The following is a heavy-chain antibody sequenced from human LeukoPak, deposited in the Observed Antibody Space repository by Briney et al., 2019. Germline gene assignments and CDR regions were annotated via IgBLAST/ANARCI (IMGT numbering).Heavy chain of an antibody. CDR3: ARHFEFGVDYSMTFDI. V-gene: IGHV4-39*01. J-gene: IGHJ3*02. D-gene: IGHD4-11*01. CDR2: MYYSGST. Sequence: KTSETLSLTCSVFGGSISSTSHYWGWIRQPPGKGLEWVGSMYYSGSTHKAPSLKSRVTISVDTSKNQFSLKLTSVTAADTAVYYCARHFEFGVDYSMTFDIWGQGTMVTVSS. CDR1: GGSISSTSHY.